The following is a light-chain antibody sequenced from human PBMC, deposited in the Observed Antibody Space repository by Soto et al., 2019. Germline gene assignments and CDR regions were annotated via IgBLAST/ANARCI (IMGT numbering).Light chain of an antibody. V-gene: IGLV2-14*01. J-gene: IGLJ1*01. CDR1: TSDVGDYNY. Sequence: QSALTQPASVSGSPGQSSTISCTGTTSDVGDYNYVSWYQQHPGKVPKVLMYEVSNRPSGVSYRFSGSKSGNTASLPISGLQAEDAASYYCFSYTTSSAPYVFGTGTKLTVL. CDR2: EVS. CDR3: FSYTTSSAPYV.